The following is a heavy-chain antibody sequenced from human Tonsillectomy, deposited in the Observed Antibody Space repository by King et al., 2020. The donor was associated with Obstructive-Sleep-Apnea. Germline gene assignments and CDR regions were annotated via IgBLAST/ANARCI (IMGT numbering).Heavy chain of an antibody. CDR1: GDSINTGDSY. Sequence: VQLQESGPGLVKPSQTLSLTCSVSGDSINTGDSYWNWIRQHPGKGLEWVGFIDYSGSTFYNPSLRSRLTISLDTSQNQFSLTLNSGTAADTAMYYCARGLRGSPAFDYWGRGTLVTVSS. D-gene: IGHD3-16*01. CDR3: ARGLRGSPAFDY. CDR2: IDYSGST. V-gene: IGHV4-31*03. J-gene: IGHJ4*02.